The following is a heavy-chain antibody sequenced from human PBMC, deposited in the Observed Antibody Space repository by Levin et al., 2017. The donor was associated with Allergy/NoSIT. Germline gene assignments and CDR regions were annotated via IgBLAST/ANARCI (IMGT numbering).Heavy chain of an antibody. V-gene: IGHV1-69*13. J-gene: IGHJ4*02. CDR3: ARDGVGAANFDY. Sequence: SVKVSCKASGVTSSNFAITWVRQAPGQGLEWMGGIFPIFGPASYAQKFQGRITILADELTSTAYMELNSLRFEDTAVYYCARDGVGAANFDYWAREPWSPSP. CDR1: GVTSSNFA. D-gene: IGHD1-26*01. CDR2: IFPIFGPA.